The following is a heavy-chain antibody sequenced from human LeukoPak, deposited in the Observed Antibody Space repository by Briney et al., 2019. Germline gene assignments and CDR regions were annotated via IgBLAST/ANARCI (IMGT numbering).Heavy chain of an antibody. Sequence: GGSLRLSCAASGFTFSSYAMHWVRQAPGKGLEWVAVISYDGSNKYYADSVKGRFTISRDNSKNTLYLQMNSLRAEDTAVYYCARRWIQPDCWGQGTLVTVSS. CDR3: ARRWIQPDC. J-gene: IGHJ4*02. CDR2: ISYDGSNK. V-gene: IGHV3-30-3*01. CDR1: GFTFSSYA. D-gene: IGHD5-18*01.